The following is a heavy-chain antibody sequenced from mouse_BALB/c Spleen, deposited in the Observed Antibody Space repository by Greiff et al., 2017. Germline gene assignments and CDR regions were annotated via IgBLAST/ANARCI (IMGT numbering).Heavy chain of an antibody. Sequence: EVKVVESGGGLVQPKGSLKLSCAASGFTFNTYAMNWVRQAPGKGLEWVARIRSKSNNYATYYADSVKDRFTISRDDSQSMLYLQMNNLKTEDTAMYYCVRQKAYYGNQGAMDYWGQGTSVTVSS. CDR3: VRQKAYYGNQGAMDY. V-gene: IGHV10-1*02. CDR2: IRSKSNNYAT. J-gene: IGHJ4*01. CDR1: GFTFNTYA. D-gene: IGHD2-10*01.